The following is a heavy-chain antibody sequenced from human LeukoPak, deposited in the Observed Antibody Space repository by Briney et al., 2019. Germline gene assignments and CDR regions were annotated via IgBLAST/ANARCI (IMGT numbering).Heavy chain of an antibody. CDR3: AKPTTETTSYFFDY. V-gene: IGHV3-30*18. J-gene: IGHJ4*02. D-gene: IGHD4-17*01. Sequence: PGGSLRLSCAASGFSFNHYGMHWFRQAPGKGLEWVASISYHTTDKFYADSVKGRFTISRDNSLDTLYLQMKSLRVEDTAIYYCAKPTTETTSYFFDYWGQGTLVTVSS. CDR2: ISYHTTDK. CDR1: GFSFNHYG.